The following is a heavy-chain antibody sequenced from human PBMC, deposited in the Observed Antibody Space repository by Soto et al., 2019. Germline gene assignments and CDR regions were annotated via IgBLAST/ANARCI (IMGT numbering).Heavy chain of an antibody. V-gene: IGHV5-10-1*01. CDR2: IDSSESQC. Sequence: PXDSLQVCWKSSGDTFTSNLLNLVPQMPGKGLERMGTIDSSESQCNYHASFQGHVNIPADKSTIRAYPQWDSPKASDTGMYYCAGRCQGGTYYSSYAMDVWGQGTQVTVS. CDR1: GDTFTSNL. J-gene: IGHJ6*02. D-gene: IGHD2-15*01. CDR3: AGRCQGGTYYSSYAMDV.